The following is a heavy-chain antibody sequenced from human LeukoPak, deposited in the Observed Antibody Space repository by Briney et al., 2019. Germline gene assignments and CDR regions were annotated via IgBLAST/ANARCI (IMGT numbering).Heavy chain of an antibody. V-gene: IGHV4-30-4*01. D-gene: IGHD4-17*01. CDR1: GGSISSGDYY. J-gene: IGHJ1*01. Sequence: PSETLSLTCTVSGGSISSGDYYWSWIRQPPGKGLEWIGYTYYSGSTYYNPSLKSRVTISVDTSKNQLSLKLSSVTAADTAVYYCARAYGDVDTEYFQHWGQGTLVTVSS. CDR2: TYYSGST. CDR3: ARAYGDVDTEYFQH.